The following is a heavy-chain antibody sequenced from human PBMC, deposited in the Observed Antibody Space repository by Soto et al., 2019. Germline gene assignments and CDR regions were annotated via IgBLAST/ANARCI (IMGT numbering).Heavy chain of an antibody. J-gene: IGHJ4*02. CDR1: GFTFSSYS. D-gene: IGHD6-13*01. V-gene: IGHV3-21*01. CDR2: ISSSSSYI. Sequence: GGSLRLSCAASGFTFSSYSMNWVRQAPGKGLEWVSSISSSSSYIYYADSVKGRFTISRDNAKNSLYLQMNSLRAEDTAVYYCARGGAAADPFDYWGQGTLVTVSS. CDR3: ARGGAAADPFDY.